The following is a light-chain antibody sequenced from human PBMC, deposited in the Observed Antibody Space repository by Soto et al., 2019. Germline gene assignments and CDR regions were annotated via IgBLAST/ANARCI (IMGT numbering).Light chain of an antibody. Sequence: QSALTQSRSVSGSPGQSVTISCTGTSSDVGGYNDVSWYQQHPGEAPKFIIYAVSKRPSGVPGRFSGSKSGNTASLTISGLQAEDEADYYCFSYAGSYTYVFGTGTKVTVL. V-gene: IGLV2-11*01. J-gene: IGLJ1*01. CDR3: FSYAGSYTYV. CDR1: SSDVGGYND. CDR2: AVS.